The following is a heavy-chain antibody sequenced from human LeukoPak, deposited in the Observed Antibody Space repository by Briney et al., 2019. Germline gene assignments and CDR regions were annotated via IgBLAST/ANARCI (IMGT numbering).Heavy chain of an antibody. V-gene: IGHV1-2*02. CDR1: GYSFTGYF. CDR2: IDPNSGDT. J-gene: IGHJ4*02. D-gene: IGHD3-22*01. CDR3: ARSGSTGYSLDY. Sequence: ASVKVSCKASGYSFTGYFIHGVRQAPGQGLEWMGCIDPNSGDTKYAQKFQGRVSMPRDTSTRTAYMELSRLRSDDTAVYFCARSGSTGYSLDYWGQGTLVTVSS.